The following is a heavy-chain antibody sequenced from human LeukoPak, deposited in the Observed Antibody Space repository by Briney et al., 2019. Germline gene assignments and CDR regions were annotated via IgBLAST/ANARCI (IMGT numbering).Heavy chain of an antibody. CDR2: ISAYNGNT. CDR3: ARVGMGYCSGGSCDVGY. CDR1: GYTFTSYG. D-gene: IGHD2-15*01. V-gene: IGHV1-18*01. Sequence: GASVKVSCKASGYTFTSYGISWVRQAPGQGLEWMGWISAYNGNTNYAQKLQGRVTMTTDTSTSTAYMELSSLRSEDTAVYYCARVGMGYCSGGSCDVGYWGQGTLVTVSS. J-gene: IGHJ4*02.